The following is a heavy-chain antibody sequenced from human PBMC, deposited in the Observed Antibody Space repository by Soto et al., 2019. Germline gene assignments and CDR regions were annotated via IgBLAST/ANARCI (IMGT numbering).Heavy chain of an antibody. CDR2: IIPIFGTA. Sequence: ASSVKVSCKASGGTFSSYAISCVRQAPGQGLEWMGGIIPIFGTANYAQKFQGRVTITADESTSTAYMELSSLRSEDTAVYYCAREVDYGDTNWFDPWGQGTLVTVSS. J-gene: IGHJ5*02. CDR1: GGTFSSYA. V-gene: IGHV1-69*13. CDR3: AREVDYGDTNWFDP. D-gene: IGHD4-17*01.